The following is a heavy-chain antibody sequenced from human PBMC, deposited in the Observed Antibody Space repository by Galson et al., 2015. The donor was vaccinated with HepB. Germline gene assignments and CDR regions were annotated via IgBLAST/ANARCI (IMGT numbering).Heavy chain of an antibody. CDR1: GFIFSRYS. CDR2: ITPANVAM. D-gene: IGHD2-2*02. CDR3: AREIPAVFWFDY. Sequence: SLRLSCAGSGFIFSRYSMNWVRQAPGKGLEWVAYITPANVAMYNAESVEGRFTISRDNAKNSLYLEMNSLRAEDTGVYYCAREIPAVFWFDYWGQRTPVTVSS. J-gene: IGHJ4*02. V-gene: IGHV3-48*01.